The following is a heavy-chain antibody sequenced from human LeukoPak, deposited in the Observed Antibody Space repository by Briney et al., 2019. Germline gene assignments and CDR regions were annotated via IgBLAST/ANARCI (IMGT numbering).Heavy chain of an antibody. CDR3: ARVRPYYYYYMDV. CDR2: IYYSGST. V-gene: IGHV4-59*08. CDR1: AGSISGYY. Sequence: SETLSLTCTVSAGSISGYYWSWIRQPPGKGLEWIGCIYYSGSTYYNPSLKSRVTISVDTSKNQFSLKLSSVTAADTAVYYCARVRPYYYYYMDVWGKGTTVTVSS. J-gene: IGHJ6*03.